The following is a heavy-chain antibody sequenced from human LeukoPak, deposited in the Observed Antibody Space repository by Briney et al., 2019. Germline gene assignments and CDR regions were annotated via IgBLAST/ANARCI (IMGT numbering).Heavy chain of an antibody. J-gene: IGHJ4*02. CDR3: ASPAPPGYSSGWYSPPPFDY. V-gene: IGHV1-2*02. D-gene: IGHD6-19*01. CDR1: GYTFTGYY. Sequence: VSVKVSCKASGYTFTGYYMHWVRQAPGQGLEWMGWINPNSGGTNYAQKFQGRVTMTRDTSISTAYMELSRLRSDDTAVYYCASPAPPGYSSGWYSPPPFDYWGQGTLVTVSS. CDR2: INPNSGGT.